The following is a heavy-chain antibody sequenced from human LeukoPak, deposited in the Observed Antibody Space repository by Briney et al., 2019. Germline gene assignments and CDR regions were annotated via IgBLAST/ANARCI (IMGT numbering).Heavy chain of an antibody. Sequence: GGSLRLSCAASGFTFSDYYMTWIRQAPGTGLEWVSYMTSSGTTIYYADSVRGRLTISRDNAKKSLYLQMNSLRAEDTAVYYCARLEQYHRGHFYYYMDVWGKGTTVTVSS. J-gene: IGHJ6*03. CDR3: ARLEQYHRGHFYYYMDV. V-gene: IGHV3-11*01. CDR2: MTSSGTTI. D-gene: IGHD2-2*01. CDR1: GFTFSDYY.